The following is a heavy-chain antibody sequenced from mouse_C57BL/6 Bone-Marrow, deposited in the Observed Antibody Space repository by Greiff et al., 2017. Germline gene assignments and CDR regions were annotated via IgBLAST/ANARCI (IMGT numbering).Heavy chain of an antibody. CDR2: IDPSDSYT. Sequence: QVQLQQPGAELVMPGASVKLSCKASGYTFTSYWMHWVKQRPGQGLEWIGEIDPSDSYTNYNQQFKGKSTLTVDKSSSTAYMQLSSLTSEDSAVYYCAREIYYYGSSPPWFAYWGQGTLVTVSA. J-gene: IGHJ3*01. V-gene: IGHV1-69*01. D-gene: IGHD1-1*01. CDR3: AREIYYYGSSPPWFAY. CDR1: GYTFTSYW.